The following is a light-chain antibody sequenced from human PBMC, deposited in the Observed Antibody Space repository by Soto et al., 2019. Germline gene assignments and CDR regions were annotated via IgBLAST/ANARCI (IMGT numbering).Light chain of an antibody. J-gene: IGLJ2*01. Sequence: QSALTQPASVCESPGKSITISCTGTNSDVGRYDYVSLYQQPPGTAPKLIIFEVGIRPSGISNRFAGSKSGTTASLPISGLQTEDEAPDYCSSYSGSDTYVLFGGGTKVTVL. CDR2: EVG. CDR3: SSYSGSDTYVL. CDR1: NSDVGRYDY. V-gene: IGLV2-14*01.